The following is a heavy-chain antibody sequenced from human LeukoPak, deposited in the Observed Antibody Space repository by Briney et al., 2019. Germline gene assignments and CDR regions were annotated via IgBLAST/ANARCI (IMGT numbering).Heavy chain of an antibody. D-gene: IGHD4-17*01. CDR3: ASLYGDYSGAFDI. V-gene: IGHV3-11*06. CDR1: GFTFSDYY. Sequence: PGGSLRLSCAASGFTFSDYYMSWIRQAPGQGLDWVSSISSSSSYIYYADSVKGRFTISRDNAKNSLYLQINRLRAEGTAVYDCASLYGDYSGAFDIWGQGTMVTVSS. CDR2: ISSSSSYI. J-gene: IGHJ3*02.